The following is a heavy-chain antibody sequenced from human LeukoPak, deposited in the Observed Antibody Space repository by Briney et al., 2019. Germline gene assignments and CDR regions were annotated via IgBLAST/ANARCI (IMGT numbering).Heavy chain of an antibody. CDR2: IYSGGST. CDR3: ARDNIDDYGDRYFDY. Sequence: GGSLRLSCAASGFTVSSNYMSWVRQAPGKGLEWVSVIYSGGSTYYADSVKGRFTIPRDNSKNTLYLQMNSLRAEDTAVYYCARDNIDDYGDRYFDYWGQGTLVIVSS. V-gene: IGHV3-53*01. D-gene: IGHD4-17*01. J-gene: IGHJ4*02. CDR1: GFTVSSNY.